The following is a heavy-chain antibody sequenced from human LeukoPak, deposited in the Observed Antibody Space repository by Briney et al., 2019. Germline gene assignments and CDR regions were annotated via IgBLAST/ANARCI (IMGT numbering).Heavy chain of an antibody. J-gene: IGHJ4*02. D-gene: IGHD6-6*01. Sequence: GGSLRLSCTASGFTFSSYAMHWVRQAPGKGLDWVAVIPYDGSNKYYADTVKGRFTISRHNSKNALYLQMTSLRAEDPSVYYCTRVSPPPTWPIAARPFDYWGQGTLVTVSS. CDR2: IPYDGSNK. CDR1: GFTFSSYA. V-gene: IGHV3-30*04. CDR3: TRVSPPPTWPIAARPFDY.